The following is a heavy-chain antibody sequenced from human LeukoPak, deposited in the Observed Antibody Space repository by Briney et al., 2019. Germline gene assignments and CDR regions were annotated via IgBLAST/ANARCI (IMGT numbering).Heavy chain of an antibody. V-gene: IGHV4-30-4*01. D-gene: IGHD3-22*01. Sequence: PSETLSLTCTVSGGSISSGDYYWSWIRQPPGKGLEWIGYIYCSGSTYYNPSLKSRVTISVDTSKNQSSLKLSSVTAADTAVYYCARLSSNYYDSSGYFDYWGQGTLVTVSS. J-gene: IGHJ4*02. CDR3: ARLSSNYYDSSGYFDY. CDR1: GGSISSGDYY. CDR2: IYCSGST.